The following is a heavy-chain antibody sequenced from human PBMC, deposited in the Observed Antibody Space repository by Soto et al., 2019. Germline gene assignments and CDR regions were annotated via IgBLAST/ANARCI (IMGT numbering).Heavy chain of an antibody. Sequence: QITLKESGPTLVKPTQTLTLTCTFSGFSLSTSGVGVGWIRQPPGKALEWLALIYWDDDKRYSPSLKSRLTITKDTSKNQVVLTMTNMDPVDTATYYCAHRLIRVSAMVRGVGFDYWGQGTLVTVSS. V-gene: IGHV2-5*02. CDR1: GFSLSTSGVG. CDR3: AHRLIRVSAMVRGVGFDY. D-gene: IGHD3-10*01. CDR2: IYWDDDK. J-gene: IGHJ4*02.